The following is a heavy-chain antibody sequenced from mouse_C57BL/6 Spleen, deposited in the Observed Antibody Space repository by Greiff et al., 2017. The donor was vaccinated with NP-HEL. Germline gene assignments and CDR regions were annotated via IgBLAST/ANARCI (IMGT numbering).Heavy chain of an antibody. V-gene: IGHV1-7*01. CDR3: AKGSYGISYAMDY. D-gene: IGHD2-1*01. J-gene: IGHJ4*01. Sequence: QVQLQQSGAELVKPGASVKLSCKASGYTFTSYWMHWVKQRPGQGLEWIGYINPSSGYTKYNQKFKDKATLTADKSSSTAYMQLSSLTYEDSAVYYCAKGSYGISYAMDYWGQGTSVTVSS. CDR1: GYTFTSYW. CDR2: INPSSGYT.